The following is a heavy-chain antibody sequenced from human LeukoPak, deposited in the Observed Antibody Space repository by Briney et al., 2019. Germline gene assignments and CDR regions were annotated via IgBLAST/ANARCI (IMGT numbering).Heavy chain of an antibody. CDR1: GFTFSTYA. CDR2: ISGSAGST. V-gene: IGHV3-23*01. Sequence: GGSLRLSCAASGFTFSTYAMSWVRQAPGKGLECVSSISGSAGSTSYADSVKGRFTISRDNSKNMLYLQMSSLRAEDTAVYYCAKALYGGFNYWGQGTLVTVSS. D-gene: IGHD3-3*01. CDR3: AKALYGGFNY. J-gene: IGHJ4*02.